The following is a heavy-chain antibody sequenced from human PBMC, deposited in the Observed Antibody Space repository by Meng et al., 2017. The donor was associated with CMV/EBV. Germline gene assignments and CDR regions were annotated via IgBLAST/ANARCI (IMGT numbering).Heavy chain of an antibody. CDR1: GYTFTGYY. V-gene: IGHV1-2*02. Sequence: VVRRGAEGEKPGASVKVSCKASGYTFTGYYMHWVRQAPGQGLEWMGWINPNSGGTNYAQKFQGRVTMTRDTSISTAYMELSRLRSDDTAVYYCARQHNSSSWIINWFDPWGQGTLVTVSS. CDR2: INPNSGGT. D-gene: IGHD6-13*01. CDR3: ARQHNSSSWIINWFDP. J-gene: IGHJ5*02.